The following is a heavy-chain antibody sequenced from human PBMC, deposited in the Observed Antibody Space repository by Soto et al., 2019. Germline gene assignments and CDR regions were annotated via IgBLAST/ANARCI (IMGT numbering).Heavy chain of an antibody. CDR2: ISGSGGST. Sequence: GGSLRLSCAASGFTFSSYAMSWVRQAPGKGLEWVSAISGSGGSTYYADSVKGRFTISRDNSKNTLYLQMNSLRAEDTAIYYCAKDLSSFSSYSAWGQGTLVTVSS. CDR1: GFTFSSYA. CDR3: AKDLSSFSSYSA. V-gene: IGHV3-23*01. D-gene: IGHD6-6*01. J-gene: IGHJ5*02.